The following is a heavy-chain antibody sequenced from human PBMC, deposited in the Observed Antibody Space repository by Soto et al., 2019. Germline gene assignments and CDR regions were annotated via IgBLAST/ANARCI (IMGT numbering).Heavy chain of an antibody. Sequence: ASVKVSCKASGYTFTSYGIHWVRQAPGQGLEWMGWISAYNGNTNYAQKLQGRVTMTTDTSTSTACMELRRLRSDDTAVYYCARSNPICYGSGSFRDAFDIWGQGTMVTVSS. CDR1: GYTFTSYG. D-gene: IGHD3-10*01. CDR3: ARSNPICYGSGSFRDAFDI. CDR2: ISAYNGNT. J-gene: IGHJ3*02. V-gene: IGHV1-18*01.